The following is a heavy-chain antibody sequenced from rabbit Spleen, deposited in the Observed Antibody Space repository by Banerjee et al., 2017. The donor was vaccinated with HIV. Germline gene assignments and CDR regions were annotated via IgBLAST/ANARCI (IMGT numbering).Heavy chain of an antibody. CDR1: GFTFSSSYW. D-gene: IGHD1-1*01. Sequence: QEQLEESGGDLVKPEGSLTLTCTASGFTFSSSYWICWVRQAPGKGLEWIACIYGGSSDSTDYASWAKGRFTISKTSSTTVTLQMTSLTAADTATYFCARTNPSHWQLTRLDLWGPGTLVTVS. CDR2: IYGGSSDST. J-gene: IGHJ3*01. CDR3: ARTNPSHWQLTRLDL. V-gene: IGHV1S45*01.